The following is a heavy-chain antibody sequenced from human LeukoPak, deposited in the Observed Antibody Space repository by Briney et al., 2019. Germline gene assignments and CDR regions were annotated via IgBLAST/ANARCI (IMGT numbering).Heavy chain of an antibody. V-gene: IGHV4-4*07. D-gene: IGHD5-18*01. CDR3: ARGGYSYGYDYYYYIDV. CDR1: GGSISSYY. CDR2: IYTSGST. J-gene: IGHJ6*03. Sequence: PSETLSLTCTVSGGSISSYYWGWIRQPAGKGLEWIGRIYTSGSTNYNPSLKSRVTMSVDTSKNQFSLKLSSVTAADTAVYYCARGGYSYGYDYYYYIDVWGKGTTVTVSS.